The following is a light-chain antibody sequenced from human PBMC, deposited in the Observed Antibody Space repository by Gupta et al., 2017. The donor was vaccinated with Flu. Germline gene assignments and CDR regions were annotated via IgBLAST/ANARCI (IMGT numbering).Light chain of an antibody. J-gene: IGKJ4*01. Sequence: DLQMTQSPSSLSASLGDRVTIACRASQTINNYLKWYQHRPGKAPKLLIYAASSLQSGVPSRFSCSGCGTEFNLTISSLQPEDFASEYCQQSFSPRYLTFGGGTKVEI. V-gene: IGKV1-39*01. CDR1: QTINNY. CDR2: AAS. CDR3: QQSFSPRYLT.